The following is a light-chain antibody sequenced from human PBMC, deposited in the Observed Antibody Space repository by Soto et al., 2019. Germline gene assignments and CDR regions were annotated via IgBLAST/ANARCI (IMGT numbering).Light chain of an antibody. Sequence: DVVMTQSPLSLPVTLGQPASISCRSSQSLVSSDGNTYLNWFQQRPGQSPRRLIYKGSNRDSGVPDRFSGSGSSTDFTLKISRVEAEDVGFYYCLQATHWPPFTFGPGTKVDFK. CDR3: LQATHWPPFT. CDR1: QSLVSSDGNTY. CDR2: KGS. V-gene: IGKV2-30*01. J-gene: IGKJ3*01.